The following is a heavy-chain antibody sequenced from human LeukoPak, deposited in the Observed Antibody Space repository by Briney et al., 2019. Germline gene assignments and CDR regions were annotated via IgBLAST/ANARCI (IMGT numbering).Heavy chain of an antibody. Sequence: RGESLKISCKASGYSFITYWIGWVRQMPRKGLEWMGIIYPADSQTRYSPSFQGQVAISADKSISTAYLQWSSLKASDTAIYYCARPACSSTSCYLYFQHWGQGTLVTVSS. J-gene: IGHJ1*01. CDR3: ARPACSSTSCYLYFQH. V-gene: IGHV5-51*01. CDR2: IYPADSQT. CDR1: GYSFITYW. D-gene: IGHD2-2*01.